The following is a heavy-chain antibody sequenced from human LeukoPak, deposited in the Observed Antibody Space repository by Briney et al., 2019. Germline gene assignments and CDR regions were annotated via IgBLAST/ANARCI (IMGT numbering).Heavy chain of an antibody. Sequence: GRSLRLSCAASAFTVSSYEINWVRQAPGKGLEWVSYISGRGTTIYYADSGKGRFTISRDNAKNSPYLQVNSLRAEDAALYYCARVTRDSGSWYDYWGQGTLVTVSS. CDR3: ARVTRDSGSWYDY. CDR2: ISGRGTTI. J-gene: IGHJ4*02. V-gene: IGHV3-48*03. CDR1: AFTVSSYE. D-gene: IGHD6-13*01.